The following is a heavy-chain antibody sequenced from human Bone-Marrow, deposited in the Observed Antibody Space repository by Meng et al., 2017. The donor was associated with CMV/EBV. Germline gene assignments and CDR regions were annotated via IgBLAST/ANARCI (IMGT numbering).Heavy chain of an antibody. CDR3: ARVEWEVRWFDP. CDR2: INPNSGGT. J-gene: IGHJ5*02. D-gene: IGHD1-26*01. Sequence: ASVKVSCKASGYTFTGYYMHWVRQAPGQGLEWMGWINPNSGGTNYAQKFQGRVTMTRDTSISTAYMELSRLRSDDTAVYYCARVEWEVRWFDPWGQGTLVTVYS. CDR1: GYTFTGYY. V-gene: IGHV1-2*02.